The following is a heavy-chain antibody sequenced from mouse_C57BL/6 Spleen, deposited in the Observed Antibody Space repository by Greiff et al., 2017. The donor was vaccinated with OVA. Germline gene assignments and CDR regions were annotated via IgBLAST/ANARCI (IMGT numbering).Heavy chain of an antibody. V-gene: IGHV5-4*01. CDR1: GFTFSSYA. D-gene: IGHD3-2*01. CDR3: GSCTNEDSGDWFAY. J-gene: IGHJ3*01. Sequence: EVQVVESGGGLVKPGGSLKLSCAASGFTFSSYAMPWVRQTTEKSLEWVGTISDDGGDTYYPAKVKGQVTITRDTANNNTYLQMSNLKSEDTAMYYGGSCTNEDSGDWFAYWGQGTPLTVSA. CDR2: ISDDGGDT.